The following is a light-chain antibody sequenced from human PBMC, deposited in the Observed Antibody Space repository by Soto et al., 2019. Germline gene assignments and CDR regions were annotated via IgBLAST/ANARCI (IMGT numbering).Light chain of an antibody. CDR1: QSISSY. Sequence: DIQMTQSPSSLSASVGDRVTITCRASQSISSYLNWYQQKPGKAPKLLIYAASSLQSGVPSRFSGSGSGTDFTLTISSLQPEDFATYDCQQSYSTLFTFGGGTKVEIK. CDR3: QQSYSTLFT. J-gene: IGKJ4*01. CDR2: AAS. V-gene: IGKV1-39*01.